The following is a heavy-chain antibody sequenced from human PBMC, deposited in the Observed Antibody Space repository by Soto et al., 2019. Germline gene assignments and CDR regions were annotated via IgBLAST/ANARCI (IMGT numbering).Heavy chain of an antibody. CDR2: IKSKLDDETT. D-gene: IGHD1-26*01. J-gene: IGHJ5*01. CDR1: GFTFSNAW. CDR3: ATGVGALDS. V-gene: IGHV3-15*01. Sequence: GGSLRLSCAASGFTFSNAWMNWVSLAPGKGLEWVGRIKSKLDDETTDFAASVKGRIAISRDDSKNTLYLQINSLNTGDSAMYYCATGVGALDSWGQGSLVTVYS.